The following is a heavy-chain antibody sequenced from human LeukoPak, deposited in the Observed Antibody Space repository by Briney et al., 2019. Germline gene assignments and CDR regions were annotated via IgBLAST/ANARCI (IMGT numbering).Heavy chain of an antibody. D-gene: IGHD2-15*01. CDR3: ARDPGYHRPYYYIDV. Sequence: GGSLRLSCAASGFTFSSYEMNWVRQAPGKGLEWVSSISSSSSFIYYADSLKGRFTISRDNAKNSLFLQMNSLRAEDTAVYYCARDPGYHRPYYYIDVWGKGTTVTVSS. V-gene: IGHV3-21*01. CDR1: GFTFSSYE. J-gene: IGHJ6*03. CDR2: ISSSSSFI.